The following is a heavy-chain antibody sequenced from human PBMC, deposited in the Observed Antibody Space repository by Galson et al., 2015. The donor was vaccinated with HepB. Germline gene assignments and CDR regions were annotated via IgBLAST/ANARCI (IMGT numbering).Heavy chain of an antibody. D-gene: IGHD3-9*01. CDR1: GDSVSSNTAA. V-gene: IGHV6-1*01. CDR2: TYCRSKCYN. CDR3: ARDPLTNYDVLTGHYSTAGFDC. Sequence: CAISGDSVSSNTAAWNWIRQSPSRDLEWLGRTYCRSKCYNDYALSVKSRITINADTSKNQFSLQFNSVTPEDTAVYYCARDPLTNYDVLTGHYSTAGFDCWGQGSLVTVSS. J-gene: IGHJ4*02.